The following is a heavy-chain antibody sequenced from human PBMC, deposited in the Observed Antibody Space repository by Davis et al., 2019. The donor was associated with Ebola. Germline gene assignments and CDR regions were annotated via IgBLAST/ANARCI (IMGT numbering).Heavy chain of an antibody. CDR2: INPNSGGT. CDR3: TAYIERETMIVVVLAFDI. J-gene: IGHJ3*02. Sequence: AASVKVSCKASGYTFTGYYMHWVRQAPGQGLEWMGRINPNSGGTNYAQKFQGRVTMTRDTSMSTVYMELSSLRSEDTAVYYCTAYIERETMIVVVLAFDIWGQGTMVTVSS. CDR1: GYTFTGYY. D-gene: IGHD3-22*01. V-gene: IGHV1-2*06.